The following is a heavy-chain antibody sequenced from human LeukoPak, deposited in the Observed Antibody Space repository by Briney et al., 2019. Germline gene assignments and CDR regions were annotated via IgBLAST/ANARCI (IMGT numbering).Heavy chain of an antibody. CDR3: AIRQHSSGWYPRPDAFDI. CDR1: GFTFSNYW. J-gene: IGHJ3*02. Sequence: GGSLRLSCAASGFTFSNYWMHWVRQAPGKGLEWVSSISSSSSYIYYADSVKGRFTISRDNAKNSLYLQMNSLRAEDTAVYYCAIRQHSSGWYPRPDAFDIWGQGTMVTVSS. D-gene: IGHD6-19*01. CDR2: ISSSSSYI. V-gene: IGHV3-21*01.